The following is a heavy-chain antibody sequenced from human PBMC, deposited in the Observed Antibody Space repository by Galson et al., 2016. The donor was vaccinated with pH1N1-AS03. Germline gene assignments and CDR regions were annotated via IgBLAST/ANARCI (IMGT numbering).Heavy chain of an antibody. CDR1: GFTFSIYA. CDR2: IGGTSDTT. D-gene: IGHD2-15*01. J-gene: IGHJ2*01. V-gene: IGHV3-23*01. CDR3: AREPSGSEWWDMRADWYFDP. Sequence: SLRLSCAASGFTFSIYAMTWVRQTPGKGLEWVSSIGGTSDTTYYADSVKGRFTISRNNSKNTVYLQMSSLRAEDTAVYFCAREPSGSEWWDMRADWYFDPWGRGTLVTVSS.